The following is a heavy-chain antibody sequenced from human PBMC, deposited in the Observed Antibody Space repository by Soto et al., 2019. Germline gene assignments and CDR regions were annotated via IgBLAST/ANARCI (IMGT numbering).Heavy chain of an antibody. D-gene: IGHD6-6*01. CDR2: MSYDGRNQ. CDR3: AKGGWYTSSSRSDC. CDR1: GFTLSGVD. Sequence: ESGGGVVQPGTSLRLSCSASGFTLSGVDMHWVRQAPGKGLEWVAVMSYDGRNQYYADSVKGRFTVSRDSSKSTLYLQMNSLRTEDAAVYYCAKGGWYTSSSRSDCWGQGTLVTVYS. J-gene: IGHJ4*02. V-gene: IGHV3-30*18.